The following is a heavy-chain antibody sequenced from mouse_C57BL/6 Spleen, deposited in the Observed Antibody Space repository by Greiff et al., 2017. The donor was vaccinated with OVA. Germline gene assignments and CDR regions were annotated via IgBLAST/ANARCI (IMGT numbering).Heavy chain of an antibody. CDR1: GYSITSGYY. CDR2: ISYDGSN. D-gene: IGHD2-4*01. V-gene: IGHV3-6*01. CDR3: AREDDYDYFDY. Sequence: VQLQQSGPGLAKPSQSLSLTCSVTGYSITSGYYWNWIRQFPGNKLEWMGYISYDGSNNYNPSLKNRISITRDTSKNQFFLKLNSVTTEDTATYYCAREDDYDYFDYWGQGTTLTVSS. J-gene: IGHJ2*01.